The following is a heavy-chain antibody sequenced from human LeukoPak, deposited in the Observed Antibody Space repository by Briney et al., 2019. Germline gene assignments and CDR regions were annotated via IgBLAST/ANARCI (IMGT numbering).Heavy chain of an antibody. CDR2: INSDGSST. V-gene: IGHV3-74*01. J-gene: IGHJ6*02. Sequence: PGGSLRLSCAASGFTFSSYWMHWVRQAPGKRLVWVSRINSDGSSTSYADSVKGRFTISRDNAKNTLYLQMNSLRAEDTAVYYCARVPPDYYYYYGMDVWGQGTTVTVSS. CDR1: GFTFSSYW. CDR3: ARVPPDYYYYYGMDV.